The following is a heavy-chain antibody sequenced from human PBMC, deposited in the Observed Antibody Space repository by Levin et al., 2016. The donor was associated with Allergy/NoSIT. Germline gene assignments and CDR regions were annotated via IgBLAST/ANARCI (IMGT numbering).Heavy chain of an antibody. V-gene: IGHV3-30-3*01. CDR1: GFTFSSYA. CDR2: ISYDGSNK. J-gene: IGHJ6*02. Sequence: GESLKISCAASGFTFSSYAMHWVRQAPGKGLEWVAVISYDGSNKYYADSVKGRFTISRDNSKNTLYLQMNSLRAEDTAVYYCAREGGTVYYYYGMDVWGQGTTVTVSS. CDR3: AREGGTVYYYYGMDV.